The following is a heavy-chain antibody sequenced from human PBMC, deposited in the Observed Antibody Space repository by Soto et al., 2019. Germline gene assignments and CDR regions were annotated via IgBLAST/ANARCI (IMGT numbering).Heavy chain of an antibody. CDR2: MSYSGST. CDR1: GGSIRSGNYY. Sequence: SETLSLTCTVSGGSIRSGNYYWSWIRQHPGKGLEWIGSMSYSGSTNYNPSLKSRGNISIDTSGNQLSLKLSSVTAADTAVYYCARGQPIPLSFDYWGQGTLVTVSS. J-gene: IGHJ4*02. V-gene: IGHV4-31*03. CDR3: ARGQPIPLSFDY.